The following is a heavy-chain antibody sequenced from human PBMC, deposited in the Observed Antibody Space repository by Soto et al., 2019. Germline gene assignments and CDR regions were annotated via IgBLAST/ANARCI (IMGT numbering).Heavy chain of an antibody. J-gene: IGHJ4*02. CDR2: INHSGST. V-gene: IGHV4-34*01. D-gene: IGHD1-1*01. CDR1: GGSFSGYY. Sequence: TSETLSLTCAVYGGSFSGYYWSWIRQPPGKGLEWIGEINHSGSTNYNPSLKSRVTISVDTSKNQFSLKLSSVTAADTAVYYCARRRSWNDSPEQGYFDYWGQGTLVTVSS. CDR3: ARRRSWNDSPEQGYFDY.